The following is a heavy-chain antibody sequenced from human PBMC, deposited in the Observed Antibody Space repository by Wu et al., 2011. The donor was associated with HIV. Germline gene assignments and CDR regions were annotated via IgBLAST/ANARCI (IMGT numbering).Heavy chain of an antibody. D-gene: IGHD3-9*01. CDR2: IFPYGGA. Sequence: HVQLLQSGAEVKRPGASVKVSCKATGDPFSTNTINWVRQTPGQGLECMGGIFPYGGANYAQNLQGRVTITTDESRTTVYMELSSLTSGDTAVYYCASAEYYDTTGPDYYGMEVWGQGTTVTVSS. J-gene: IGHJ6*02. CDR1: GDPFSTNT. CDR3: ASAEYYDTTGPDYYGMEV. V-gene: IGHV1-69*05.